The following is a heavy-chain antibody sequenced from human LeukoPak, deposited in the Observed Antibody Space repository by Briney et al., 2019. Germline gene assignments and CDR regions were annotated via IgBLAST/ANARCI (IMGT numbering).Heavy chain of an antibody. CDR1: GFPFSSYW. J-gene: IGHJ4*02. V-gene: IGHV3-74*01. CDR3: ARASFLFDY. Sequence: GGSLRLSCAASGFPFSSYWMHWVRQAPGQGLLWVSLINSEGSSIGYADSAKGRFTISRDHAKTTLYLQMNSLRSQDTAVYYCARASFLFDYWGQGTLVTVSS. D-gene: IGHD2/OR15-2a*01. CDR2: INSEGSSI.